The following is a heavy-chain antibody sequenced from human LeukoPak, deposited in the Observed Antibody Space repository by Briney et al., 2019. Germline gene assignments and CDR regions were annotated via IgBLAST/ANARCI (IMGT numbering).Heavy chain of an antibody. Sequence: ASVKVSCKASGYTFTGYYMHWVRQAPGQGLEWMGWINPNSGGTNYAQKFQGRVTMTRDTSISTAYMELSRLRSDDTAVYYCARVPAGVTGYFDYWGQGTLVTVSS. CDR2: INPNSGGT. CDR3: ARVPAGVTGYFDY. CDR1: GYTFTGYY. V-gene: IGHV1-2*02. D-gene: IGHD2-8*01. J-gene: IGHJ4*02.